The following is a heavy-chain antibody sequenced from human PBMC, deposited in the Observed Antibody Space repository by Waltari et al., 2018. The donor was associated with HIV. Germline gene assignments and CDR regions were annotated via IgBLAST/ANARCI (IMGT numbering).Heavy chain of an antibody. CDR3: TRTSTGSDYYYEVDV. CDR1: GGSINSGSYY. Sequence: QVQLQESGPGLVKPSQTLSLTCTVSGGSINSGSYYWNWIRQPAGKGPEWIGLLYTSGNTNYNPSLNSRVTITVDTSKNQFSLRLSSVTASDTGIYYCTRTSTGSDYYYEVDVWGQGTTVTVS. CDR2: LYTSGNT. D-gene: IGHD3-22*01. V-gene: IGHV4-61*02. J-gene: IGHJ6*02.